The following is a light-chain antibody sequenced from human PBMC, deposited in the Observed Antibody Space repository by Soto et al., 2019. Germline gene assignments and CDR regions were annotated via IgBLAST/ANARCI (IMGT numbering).Light chain of an antibody. CDR1: ENICAW. CDR3: QQYHIYSWT. V-gene: IGKV1-5*03. Sequence: DIQMTQSPSTLSASVGDRVTITCRASENICAWLAWYQHKPGKATKLLIYKASSLESGVPSRFSGGGSGTEFTLTISSLQPDDFATYYCQQYHIYSWTFGQGTKVDI. CDR2: KAS. J-gene: IGKJ1*01.